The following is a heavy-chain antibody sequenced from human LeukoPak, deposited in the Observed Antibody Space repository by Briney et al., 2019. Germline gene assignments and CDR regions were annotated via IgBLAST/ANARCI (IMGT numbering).Heavy chain of an antibody. CDR3: AREGDSSGWYGGD. J-gene: IGHJ4*02. D-gene: IGHD6-19*01. CDR2: INHSGST. V-gene: IGHV4-34*01. Sequence: SETLSLTCAVYGGSFSGYYWSWIRQPPGKGLEWIGEINHSGSTNYNPPLKSRVTISVDTSKNQFSLKLSSVTAADTAVYYCAREGDSSGWYGGDWGQGTLVTVSS. CDR1: GGSFSGYY.